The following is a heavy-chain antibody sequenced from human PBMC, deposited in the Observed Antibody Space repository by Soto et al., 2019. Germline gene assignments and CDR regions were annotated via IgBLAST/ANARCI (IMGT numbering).Heavy chain of an antibody. CDR1: GFTFSSYG. CDR3: ARDFVAAESXYYYYDGMDV. V-gene: IGHV3-33*01. CDR2: IWYDGSNK. J-gene: IGHJ6*02. D-gene: IGHD6-13*01. Sequence: GGSLRLSCAASGFTFSSYGMHWVRQAPGKGLDWVAVIWYDGSNKYYADSVKGRFTISRDNSKNTLYLQMNSLRAEDTAVYYCARDFVAAESXYYYYDGMDVWSQGTTVTVSS.